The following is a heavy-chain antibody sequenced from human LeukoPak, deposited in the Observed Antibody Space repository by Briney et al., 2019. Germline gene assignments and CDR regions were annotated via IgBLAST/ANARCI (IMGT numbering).Heavy chain of an antibody. D-gene: IGHD6-19*01. Sequence: SETLSLTCTVSGGSFSSGSYYWSWIRQPPGKGLEWIGYIYYSGSTNYNPSLKSRVTISVDTSKNQFSLKLSSVTAADTAVYYCARVEAVAGGGDFDYWGQGTLVTVSS. CDR1: GGSFSSGSYY. V-gene: IGHV4-61*01. J-gene: IGHJ4*02. CDR2: IYYSGST. CDR3: ARVEAVAGGGDFDY.